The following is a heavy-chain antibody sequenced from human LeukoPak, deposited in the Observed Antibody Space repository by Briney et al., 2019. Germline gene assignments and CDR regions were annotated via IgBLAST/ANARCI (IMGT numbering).Heavy chain of an antibody. J-gene: IGHJ4*02. CDR3: SKGQELDDGVLES. CDR1: GFTFVNYA. D-gene: IGHD1-1*01. CDR2: ISYDGSNK. Sequence: GGSLRLSCAASGFTFVNYAIHWVRQAPGKGLEWVAFISYDGSNKFYADPVKGRFTISRDNSKNTVYLQMNSLSAEDTAIYYCSKGQELDDGVLESWGRGTLVTVSS. V-gene: IGHV3-30-3*01.